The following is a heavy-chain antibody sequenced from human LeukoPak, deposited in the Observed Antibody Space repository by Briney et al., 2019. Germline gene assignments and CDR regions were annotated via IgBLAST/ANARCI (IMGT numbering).Heavy chain of an antibody. CDR2: IFTGGST. CDR1: GFSVSNNY. V-gene: IGHV3-53*01. D-gene: IGHD6-13*01. CDR3: ARGGGSSSTTNS. Sequence: GGSRRLSCAASGFSVSNNYMSWVRQAPGKGLEWVSVIFTGGSTYYANSVKGRFTTSRDNSKNTVYLQMNSLRAEDTAMYYCARGGGSSSTTNSWGQGTLVTVSS. J-gene: IGHJ4*02.